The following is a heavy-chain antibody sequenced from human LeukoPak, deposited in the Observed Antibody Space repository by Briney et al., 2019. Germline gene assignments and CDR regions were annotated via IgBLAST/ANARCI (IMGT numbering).Heavy chain of an antibody. CDR1: GGTFSSYA. V-gene: IGHV1-69*13. D-gene: IGHD3-22*01. Sequence: SVKVSCTASGGTFSSYAISWVRQAPGQGLEWMGGIIPIFGTANYAQKFQGRVAITADESTSTAYMELSSLRSEDTAVYYCNYYYDSSGYYFDYWSQGTLVTVSS. J-gene: IGHJ4*02. CDR2: IIPIFGTA. CDR3: NYYYDSSGYYFDY.